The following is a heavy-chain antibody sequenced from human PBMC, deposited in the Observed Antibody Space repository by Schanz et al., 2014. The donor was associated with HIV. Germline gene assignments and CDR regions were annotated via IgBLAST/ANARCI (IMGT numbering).Heavy chain of an antibody. CDR2: ISHDGSYQ. V-gene: IGHV3-30*18. Sequence: QVQLVESGGGVVQPGRSLRLSCAASGFTFSSFGMHWVRQAPGKGLEWVAVISHDGSYQYYADSVKGRFTISRDNSKNRMYLHMISLRVEDTAAYYCAKGRGTYSSGYYDPPDYWGQGTLVTVSS. D-gene: IGHD3-22*01. CDR3: AKGRGTYSSGYYDPPDY. CDR1: GFTFSSFG. J-gene: IGHJ4*02.